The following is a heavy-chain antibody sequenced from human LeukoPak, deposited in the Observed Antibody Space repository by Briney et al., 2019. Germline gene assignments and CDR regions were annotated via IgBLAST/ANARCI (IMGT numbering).Heavy chain of an antibody. D-gene: IGHD2-8*01. CDR2: VSLSGLT. V-gene: IGHV4-4*02. Sequence: SGTLSLTCGVSGGSITSTNWGGWVRQPPGQGLEWIGEVSLSGLTNYNPSLSSRVIMALDTAKNHLSLNMTSVTAADTAVYYCSRENGAFSPFGYWGQGTLVTVPS. J-gene: IGHJ4*02. CDR3: SRENGAFSPFGY. CDR1: GGSITSTNW.